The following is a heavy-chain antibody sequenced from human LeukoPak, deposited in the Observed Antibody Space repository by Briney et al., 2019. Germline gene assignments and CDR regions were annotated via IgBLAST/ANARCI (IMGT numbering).Heavy chain of an antibody. CDR1: GYTFSIYN. CDR2: INPSGGT. CDR3: ARAGYYYYYMDV. J-gene: IGHJ6*03. Sequence: ASVKVSCKASGYTFSIYNMHWVRQAPGQGLEWMGIINPSGGTSYAQKLQGRITMTRDTSTVYMELSSLRSDGTAVYYCARAGYYYYYMDVWGKGTTVTVSS. V-gene: IGHV1-46*01.